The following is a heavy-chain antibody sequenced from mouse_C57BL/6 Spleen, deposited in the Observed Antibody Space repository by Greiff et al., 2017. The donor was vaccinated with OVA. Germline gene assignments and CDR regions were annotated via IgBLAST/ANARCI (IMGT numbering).Heavy chain of an antibody. CDR3: ARETTVVADYFDY. D-gene: IGHD1-1*01. CDR1: GFTFSSYT. Sequence: EVNLMESGGGLVKPGGSLKLSCAASGFTFSSYTMSWVRQTPEKRLEWVATISGGGGNTYYPDSVKGRFTISRDNAKNTLYLQMSSLRSEDTALYYCARETTVVADYFDYWGQGTTLTVSS. J-gene: IGHJ2*01. CDR2: ISGGGGNT. V-gene: IGHV5-9*01.